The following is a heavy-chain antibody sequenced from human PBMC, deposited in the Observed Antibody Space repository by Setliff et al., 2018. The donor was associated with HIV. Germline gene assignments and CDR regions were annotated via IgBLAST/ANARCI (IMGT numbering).Heavy chain of an antibody. CDR3: AKDPRGSMVRGLINYFDP. D-gene: IGHD3-10*01. Sequence: PGGSLRLSCAASGFDLNTYAMNWVRQAPGKGLEWVTTISGSCSNTYYVYSVKGRFTISCDTSKNTLYLQMNSLRAQDTAIYYCAKDPRGSMVRGLINYFDPWGQGTLVTVSS. J-gene: IGHJ5*02. CDR2: ISGSCSNT. V-gene: IGHV3-23*01. CDR1: GFDLNTYA.